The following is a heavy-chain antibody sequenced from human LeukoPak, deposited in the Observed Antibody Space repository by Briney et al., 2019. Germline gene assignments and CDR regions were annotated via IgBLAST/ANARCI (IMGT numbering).Heavy chain of an antibody. CDR1: GFTFSNYG. CDR3: ARDLTPEGYFDY. Sequence: GGALRLSCAASGFTFSNYGMHWVRQAPGKGLEWGAVIWYDGSNKYYADSVKGRFTISRDNSKNTLYLQMNSLRAEDTAVYYCARDLTPEGYFDYWGQGTLVTVSS. CDR2: IWYDGSNK. J-gene: IGHJ4*02. D-gene: IGHD3-9*01. V-gene: IGHV3-33*01.